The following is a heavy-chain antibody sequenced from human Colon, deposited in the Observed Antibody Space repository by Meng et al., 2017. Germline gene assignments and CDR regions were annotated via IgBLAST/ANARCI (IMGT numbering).Heavy chain of an antibody. CDR2: IKEDGGEN. CDR1: GFTFSSYW. D-gene: IGHD3-22*01. J-gene: IGHJ4*02. Sequence: GGSLRLSCAASGFTFSSYWMSWVRQAPGKGLEWVANIKEDGGENYYVDSVKGRFTISRDNAKNSLYLQMSSLRAEDTAVYFCARDDDSSGNGRFYFDSWGQGKRVNGAS. V-gene: IGHV3-7*01. CDR3: ARDDDSSGNGRFYFDS.